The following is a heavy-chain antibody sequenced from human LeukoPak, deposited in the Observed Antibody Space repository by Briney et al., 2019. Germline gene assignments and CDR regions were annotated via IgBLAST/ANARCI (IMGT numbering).Heavy chain of an antibody. CDR2: ITGGGGRT. V-gene: IGHV3-23*01. CDR3: ASTSYYDFWSGWRPAGEYFQH. CDR1: GFTFVSYG. Sequence: GGSLRLSCAASGFTFVSYGMNWVRQAPGKGLEWVSGITGGGGRTYYADSVKGRFTISRDNSKNTLYLQMNSLRAEDTAVYYCASTSYYDFWSGWRPAGEYFQHWGQGTLVTVSS. J-gene: IGHJ1*01. D-gene: IGHD3-3*01.